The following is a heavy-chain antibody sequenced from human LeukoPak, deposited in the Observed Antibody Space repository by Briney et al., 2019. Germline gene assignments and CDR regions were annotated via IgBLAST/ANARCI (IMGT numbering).Heavy chain of an antibody. CDR1: GFTFSSYA. CDR3: ARDQKYCSGGSCYSKLRGYYYYYMDV. CDR2: ISYDGSNK. V-gene: IGHV3-30*04. Sequence: GGSLRLSCAASGFTFSSYAMHWVRQAPGKGLEWVAVISYDGSNKYYADSVKGRFTISRDNSKNTLYLQMNGLRAEDTAVYYCARDQKYCSGGSCYSKLRGYYYYYMDVWGKGTTVTVSS. D-gene: IGHD2-15*01. J-gene: IGHJ6*03.